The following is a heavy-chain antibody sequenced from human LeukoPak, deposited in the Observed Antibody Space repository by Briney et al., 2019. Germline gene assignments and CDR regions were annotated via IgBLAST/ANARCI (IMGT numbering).Heavy chain of an antibody. D-gene: IGHD6-13*01. Sequence: GASVKVSCKASGYTFTSYGISWVRQAPGQGLEWMGWINPNSGGTNYAQKFQGRVTMTRDTSISTAYMELSRLRSDDTAVYYCARDPSLYSSSWSRSHYPDYWGQGTLVTVSS. CDR3: ARDPSLYSSSWSRSHYPDY. CDR1: GYTFTSYG. V-gene: IGHV1-2*02. J-gene: IGHJ4*02. CDR2: INPNSGGT.